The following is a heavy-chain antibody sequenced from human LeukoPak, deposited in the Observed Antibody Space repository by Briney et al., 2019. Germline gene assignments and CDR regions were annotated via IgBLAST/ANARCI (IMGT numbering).Heavy chain of an antibody. D-gene: IGHD1-14*01. CDR2: IYPGDSDI. Sequence: GESLKISCKGSGYIFTSYWIGWVRQMPGKGLEWMGIIYPGDSDITYSPSFQGQVTISADKSISTAYPQWSSLKASDTAMYYCAGTTPGGSLGAFDIWGQGTMVTVSS. J-gene: IGHJ3*02. CDR1: GYIFTSYW. V-gene: IGHV5-51*01. CDR3: AGTTPGGSLGAFDI.